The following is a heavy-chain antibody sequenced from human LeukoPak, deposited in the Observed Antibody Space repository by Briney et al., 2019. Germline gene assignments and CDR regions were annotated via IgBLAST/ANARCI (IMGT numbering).Heavy chain of an antibody. CDR1: GFTFSSHA. CDR2: ISGSGGST. CDR3: AKGYYYGSGSYSTFDY. V-gene: IGHV3-23*01. D-gene: IGHD3-10*01. Sequence: GGSLRLSCAASGFTFSSHALSWLRQAPGKGLEWGSTISGSGGSTYYADSVKGRFTISRDNSKNTLYVQMSSLTADDTAVYYCAKGYYYGSGSYSTFDYWGQGTLVTVSS. J-gene: IGHJ4*02.